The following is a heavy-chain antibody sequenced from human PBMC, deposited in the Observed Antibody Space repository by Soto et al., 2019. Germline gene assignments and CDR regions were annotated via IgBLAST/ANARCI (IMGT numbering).Heavy chain of an antibody. V-gene: IGHV1-46*01. CDR2: INPSGGST. CDR1: GYTFTSYY. D-gene: IGHD4-4*01. CDR3: ARDPTSDYSRNYYYGMDV. Sequence: ASVKVSCKASGYTFTSYYMHWVRQAPGQGLEWMGIINPSGGSTSYAQKFQGRVTMTRDTSTSTVYMELSSLRSEDTAVYYCARDPTSDYSRNYYYGMDVWGQGTTVTVSS. J-gene: IGHJ6*02.